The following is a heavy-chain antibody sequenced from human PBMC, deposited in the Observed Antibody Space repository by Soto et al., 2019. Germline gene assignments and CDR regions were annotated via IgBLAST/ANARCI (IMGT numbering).Heavy chain of an antibody. D-gene: IGHD2-2*01. J-gene: IGHJ3*02. Sequence: GGSLRLSCAASGFTFFHYAMTWVRQTPGKGLEWVSTVSGGGDGTYYADSVKGRFTISRDNSRNTVYLQIASLRAEDTAVYYCAREAGYCSTTSCYRRAFDTWGQGTMVTVSS. CDR3: AREAGYCSTTSCYRRAFDT. CDR2: VSGGGDGT. CDR1: GFTFFHYA. V-gene: IGHV3-23*01.